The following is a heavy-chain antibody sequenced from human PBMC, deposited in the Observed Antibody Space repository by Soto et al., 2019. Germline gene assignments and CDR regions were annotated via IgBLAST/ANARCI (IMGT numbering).Heavy chain of an antibody. J-gene: IGHJ6*02. CDR3: ARVNGCSCYGMDV. CDR1: GFTFSDYY. V-gene: IGHV3-11*01. Sequence: QVQLVESGGGLVKPGGSLRLSCAASGFTFSDYYMRWIRQAPGKGLGWVSEISSSGSIIYYADSVMGRLTISRYNAKHSVDLQMNRLRAEDPAVYYCARVNGCSCYGMDVWGQGTTVTVSS. D-gene: IGHD1-1*01. CDR2: ISSSGSII.